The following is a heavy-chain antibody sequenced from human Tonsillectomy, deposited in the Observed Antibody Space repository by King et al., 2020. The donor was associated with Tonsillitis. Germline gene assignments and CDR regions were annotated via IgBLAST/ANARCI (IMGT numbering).Heavy chain of an antibody. Sequence: VQLVESGAEVKKPGASVKVSCKASGYTFTDYYMHWVRQAPGQGLEWMGWINPNSGGTKSAQTFQGRVTMTRDTSISTGYMELSSLRSDDTAVYYCARSVDTALVTGTFVDYWGQGTLVTVSS. CDR3: ARSVDTALVTGTFVDY. CDR1: GYTFTDYY. D-gene: IGHD5-18*01. J-gene: IGHJ4*02. CDR2: INPNSGGT. V-gene: IGHV1-2*02.